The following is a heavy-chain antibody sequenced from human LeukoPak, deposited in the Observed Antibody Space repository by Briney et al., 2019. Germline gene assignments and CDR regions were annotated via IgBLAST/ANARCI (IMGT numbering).Heavy chain of an antibody. CDR3: ARASYTRTWYSHFDY. CDR1: GFTFSNYG. D-gene: IGHD6-13*01. V-gene: IGHV3-33*01. Sequence: PGGSLRLSCAASGFTFSNYGMHWVRQVPGKGLEWVAAIWFDGIRKYYADSVKGRLTISRDNSKNTLYLQMNSLRAEDTAVYYCARASYTRTWYSHFDYGGQGTLVTVS. J-gene: IGHJ4*02. CDR2: IWFDGIRK.